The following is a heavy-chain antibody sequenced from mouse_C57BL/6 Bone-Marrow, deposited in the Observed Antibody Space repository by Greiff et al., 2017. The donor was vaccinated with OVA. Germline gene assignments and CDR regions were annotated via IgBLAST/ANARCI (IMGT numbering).Heavy chain of an antibody. Sequence: QVQLQQSGAELARPGASVKLSCKASGYTFTSYGISWVKQRTGQGLEWIGEIYPRSGNTYYNEKFKGRAKLTADKSSSTAYMELRSLTSEDSAVYFCARGSSQRGFADWGQGTLVTVSA. D-gene: IGHD6-1*01. CDR1: GYTFTSYG. J-gene: IGHJ3*01. CDR2: IYPRSGNT. CDR3: ARGSSQRGFAD. V-gene: IGHV1-81*01.